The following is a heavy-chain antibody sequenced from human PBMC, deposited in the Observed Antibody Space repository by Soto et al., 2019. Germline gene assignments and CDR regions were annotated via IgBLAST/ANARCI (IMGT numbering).Heavy chain of an antibody. V-gene: IGHV5-51*01. J-gene: IGHJ6*02. CDR3: ARHRGSPGSYFGMDV. CDR1: GYSFTIYC. D-gene: IGHD5-12*01. CDR2: IYPGDSDT. Sequence: GESLKISCNGSGYSFTIYCINWVLQMPGKGLEWMGVIYPGDSDTRYSPSFQGQVTTSADKSINTAYLQWRSLKASDTAVYYCARHRGSPGSYFGMDVWGQGTTVTVSS.